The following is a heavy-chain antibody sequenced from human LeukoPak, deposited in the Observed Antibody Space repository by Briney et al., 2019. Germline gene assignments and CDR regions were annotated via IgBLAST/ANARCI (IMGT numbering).Heavy chain of an antibody. CDR3: ARNYYDILTGYHPLDY. CDR1: GFTFSSYS. V-gene: IGHV3-21*01. CDR2: ISSSSSYI. J-gene: IGHJ4*02. D-gene: IGHD3-9*01. Sequence: PGGSLRLSCAASGFTFSSYSMNWARQAPGKGLEWLSSISSSSSYIYYADSLKGRFTISRDNAKNSLYLQMNSLRAEDTAVYYCARNYYDILTGYHPLDYWGQGTLVTVSS.